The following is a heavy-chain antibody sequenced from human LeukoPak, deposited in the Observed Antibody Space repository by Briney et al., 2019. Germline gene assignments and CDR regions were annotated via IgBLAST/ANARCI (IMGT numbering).Heavy chain of an antibody. Sequence: GASVKVSCKASGYPFRSYVMHWLRQAPGQSLEWIGWINPANGNTKYSRNFQGRVTITRDTSASVVYVELSSLRYEDTAVYYCARDGYDADGYLDYWGQGALVPVSS. J-gene: IGHJ4*02. D-gene: IGHD5-12*01. CDR1: GYPFRSYV. V-gene: IGHV1-3*01. CDR2: INPANGNT. CDR3: ARDGYDADGYLDY.